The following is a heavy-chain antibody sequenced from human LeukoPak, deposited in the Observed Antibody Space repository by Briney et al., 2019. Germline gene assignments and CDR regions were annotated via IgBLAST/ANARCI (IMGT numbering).Heavy chain of an antibody. D-gene: IGHD3-3*01. CDR1: GGSISSGSYY. J-gene: IGHJ4*02. Sequence: PSQTLSLTCTVSGGSISSGSYYWSWIRQPAGKGLEWIERIYTSGSTNYTPSLKSRVTISVATSKNQFSLKLSSVTAADTAVYYCARELGENYDFWSGYYALDYWGQGTLVTVSS. V-gene: IGHV4-61*02. CDR3: ARELGENYDFWSGYYALDY. CDR2: IYTSGST.